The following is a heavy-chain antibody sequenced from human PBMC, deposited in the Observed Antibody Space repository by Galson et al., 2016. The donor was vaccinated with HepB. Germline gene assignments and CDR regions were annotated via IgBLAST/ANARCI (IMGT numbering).Heavy chain of an antibody. CDR3: TKDPYYYGSGYAMDV. CDR2: IYYTGTP. Sequence: TLSLTCTVSGGSIGAPDYYWGWIRQSPQRGLEWIGNIYYTGTPYYNPSLKNRVTISMDTSTNQFFLKLTSVTAADTAIYYCTKDPYYYGSGYAMDVWGQGTTVAV. D-gene: IGHD3-10*01. CDR1: GGSIGAPDYY. J-gene: IGHJ6*02. V-gene: IGHV4-39*07.